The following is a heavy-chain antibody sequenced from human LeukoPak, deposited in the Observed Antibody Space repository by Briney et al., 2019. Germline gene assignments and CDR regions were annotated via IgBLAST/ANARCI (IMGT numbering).Heavy chain of an antibody. Sequence: PSETLSLTCTVSGGSISSSSYYWGWIRQPPGKGLEWIGSIYYSGSTYYNPSLKSRVTISVDTSKNQFSLKLSSVTAADTAVYYCGRGRYSSSWDVDYWGQGTLVTVSS. J-gene: IGHJ4*02. CDR2: IYYSGST. CDR3: GRGRYSSSWDVDY. V-gene: IGHV4-39*01. CDR1: GGSISSSSYY. D-gene: IGHD6-13*01.